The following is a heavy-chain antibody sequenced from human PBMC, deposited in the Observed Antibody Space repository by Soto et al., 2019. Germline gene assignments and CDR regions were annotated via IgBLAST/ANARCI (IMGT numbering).Heavy chain of an antibody. CDR3: ARVVGGIGHRFDR. V-gene: IGHV1-18*01. D-gene: IGHD2-15*01. CDR1: GYTFTSYG. CDR2: ISAYNGNT. Sequence: QVQLVQSGAEVKKPGASVKVSCKASGYTFTSYGIIWVRQAPGQGLEWMGRISAYNGNTNYAQKLQGRVTMTTHTSTSTAYMKLRRRRSDDTAVYYCARVVGGIGHRFDRWGQGTLVSVTP. J-gene: IGHJ5*02.